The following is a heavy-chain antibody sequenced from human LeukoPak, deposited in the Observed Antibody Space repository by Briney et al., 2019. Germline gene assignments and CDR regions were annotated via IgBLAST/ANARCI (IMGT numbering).Heavy chain of an antibody. V-gene: IGHV3-23*01. D-gene: IGHD3-3*01. CDR3: AKGPNYDFWSGYLVPYYYGMDV. CDR1: GFTFSSYA. J-gene: IGHJ6*02. CDR2: ISGSGGGT. Sequence: GGSLRLSCAASGFTFSSYAMSWVRQAPGKGLEWVSAISGSGGGTYYADSVKGRFTISRDNSKNTLYLQMNSLRAEDTAVYYCAKGPNYDFWSGYLVPYYYGMDVWGQGTTVTVSS.